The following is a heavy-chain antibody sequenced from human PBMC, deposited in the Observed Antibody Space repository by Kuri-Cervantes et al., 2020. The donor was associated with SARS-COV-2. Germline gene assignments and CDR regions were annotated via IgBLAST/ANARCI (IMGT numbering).Heavy chain of an antibody. J-gene: IGHJ6*03. Sequence: ASVKVSCKASGYTFTSYYMHWVRQAPGQGLEWMGIINPSGGSTSYAQKFQGRVTITADESTSTAYMELSSLRSEDTAVYYCASGIAAAGLPGDMDVWGKGTTVTVSS. D-gene: IGHD6-13*01. CDR3: ASGIAAAGLPGDMDV. CDR2: INPSGGST. CDR1: GYTFTSYY. V-gene: IGHV1-46*01.